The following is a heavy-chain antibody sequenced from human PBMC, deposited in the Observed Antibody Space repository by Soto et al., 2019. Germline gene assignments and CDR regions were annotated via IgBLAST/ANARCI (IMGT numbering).Heavy chain of an antibody. CDR1: GGSISSGDYY. CDR2: IYYSGST. V-gene: IGHV4-30-4*01. CDR3: ARVRYSGYDFDY. D-gene: IGHD5-12*01. Sequence: PSETLSLTCTVSGGSISSGDYYWSWIRQPPGKGLEWIGYIYYSGSTYYNPSLKSRVTVSVDTSKNQFSLKLSSVTAADTAVYYCARVRYSGYDFDYWGQGTPVTVSS. J-gene: IGHJ4*02.